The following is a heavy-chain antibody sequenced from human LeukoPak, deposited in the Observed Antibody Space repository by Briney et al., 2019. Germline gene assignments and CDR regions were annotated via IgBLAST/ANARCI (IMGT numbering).Heavy chain of an antibody. Sequence: PGGSLRLSCAASGFTFSDAWMNWVRQAPGKGLEWVGRIKSKTDGGTTDYDATVKGRFTISRDESKNTLYLQMNSLKSEDTALYYCTTDPPPNYYYDSSGYYIVNSLGYWGQGTLVTVSS. D-gene: IGHD3-22*01. CDR1: GFTFSDAW. CDR3: TTDPPPNYYYDSSGYYIVNSLGY. J-gene: IGHJ4*02. CDR2: IKSKTDGGTT. V-gene: IGHV3-15*01.